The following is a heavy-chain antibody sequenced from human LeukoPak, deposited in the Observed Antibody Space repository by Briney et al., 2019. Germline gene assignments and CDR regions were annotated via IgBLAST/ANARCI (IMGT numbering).Heavy chain of an antibody. D-gene: IGHD6-13*01. J-gene: IGHJ6*02. CDR2: IKQDGSEK. Sequence: GGSLRLSCAASGFTFSSYWMSWVRQAPGKGLEWVANIKQDGSEKYYVDSVKGRFTISRDNAKNSLYLQMNSLRAEDTAVYYCARVMRSSSGSSNYYYYGMDVWGQGTTVTVSS. CDR3: ARVMRSSSGSSNYYYYGMDV. V-gene: IGHV3-7*01. CDR1: GFTFSSYW.